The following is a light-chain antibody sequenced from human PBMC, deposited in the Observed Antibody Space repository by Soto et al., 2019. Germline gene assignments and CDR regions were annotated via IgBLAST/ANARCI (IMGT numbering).Light chain of an antibody. CDR3: AAWDDSLV. CDR2: RNS. Sequence: QSVLTQPPSASGTPGQRVTISCSGSSSNIGRNYVYWYQQFPGTAPKLLIYRNSERPSGVPGRFSGSKSGTSASLAISGLRCEDEAEYFCAAWDDSLVFGGGTKLTVL. J-gene: IGLJ3*02. V-gene: IGLV1-47*01. CDR1: SSNIGRNY.